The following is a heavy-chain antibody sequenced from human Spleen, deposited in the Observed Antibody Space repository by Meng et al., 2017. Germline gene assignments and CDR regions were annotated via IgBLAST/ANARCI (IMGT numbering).Heavy chain of an antibody. CDR1: GFTFSSYA. V-gene: IGHV3-30*04. CDR3: ARDPAWYSSSWSNQLDY. CDR2: ISYDGSNK. Sequence: GESLKISCAASGFTFSSYAMHWVRQAPGKGLEWVAVISYDGSNKYYADSVKGRFTISRDNSKNTLYLQMNSLRAEDTAVYYCARDPAWYSSSWSNQLDYWGQATLVTVSS. J-gene: IGHJ4*02. D-gene: IGHD6-13*01.